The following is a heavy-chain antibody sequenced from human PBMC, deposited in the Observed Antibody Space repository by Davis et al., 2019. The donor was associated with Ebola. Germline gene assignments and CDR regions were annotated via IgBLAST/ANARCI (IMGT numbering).Heavy chain of an antibody. CDR1: GGSFSNSY. D-gene: IGHD3-10*01. J-gene: IGHJ6*02. CDR2: INPTIRT. CDR3: ARNPYYFAPYGLDV. Sequence: MPSETLSLTCGVDGGSFSNSYWNWVRQPPGKGLEWIGEINPTIRTTYNPSLKSRVTISVDTSKNQLSLMLTSVTAADTAVYYCARNPYYFAPYGLDVWGQGTTVTVSS. V-gene: IGHV4-34*01.